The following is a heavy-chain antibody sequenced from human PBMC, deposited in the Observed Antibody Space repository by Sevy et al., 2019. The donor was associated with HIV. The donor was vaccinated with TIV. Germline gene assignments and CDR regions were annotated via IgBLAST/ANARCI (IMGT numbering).Heavy chain of an antibody. D-gene: IGHD1-1*01. J-gene: IGHJ4*02. CDR1: GDSVSSNSAA. V-gene: IGHV6-1*01. Sequence: QSQTLSLTCAISGDSVSSNSAAWNWIRQSPSRGLEWLGRTYYRSKWYNDYAVSVKSRITINPDTSENQFSLQLNSVAPEDTAVYYCARVNWPLEFFDYWGQGTLVTVSS. CDR2: TYYRSKWYN. CDR3: ARVNWPLEFFDY.